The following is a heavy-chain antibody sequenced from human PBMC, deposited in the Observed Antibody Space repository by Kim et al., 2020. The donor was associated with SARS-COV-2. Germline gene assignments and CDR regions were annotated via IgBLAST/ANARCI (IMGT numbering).Heavy chain of an antibody. V-gene: IGHV1-8*02. J-gene: IGHJ6*03. D-gene: IGHD6-13*01. Sequence: ASVKVSCKASGYTFTSYDINWVRQATGQGLEWMGWMNPNIGNTGYAQKFQGRVTMTRNTSISTAYMELSSLRSEDTAVYYCARGFRAAAGPFYYYSYMGVWGKGSTLTVSS. CDR1: GYTFTSYD. CDR3: ARGFRAAAGPFYYYSYMGV. CDR2: MNPNIGNT.